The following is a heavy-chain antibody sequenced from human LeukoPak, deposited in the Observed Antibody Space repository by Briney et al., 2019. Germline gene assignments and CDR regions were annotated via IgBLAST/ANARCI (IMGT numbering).Heavy chain of an antibody. CDR3: ARGPNYASGSYDNEVFDY. CDR1: GFTFSSYG. CDR2: ISYDGSNK. J-gene: IGHJ4*02. Sequence: GGSLRLSCAASGFTFSSYGMHWVRQAPGKGLEWVAAISYDGSNKYYADSVKGRFTISRDNSKNTLFLQMNSLRAEDTAVYYCARGPNYASGSYDNEVFDYWGQGTLVTVSS. V-gene: IGHV3-30*03. D-gene: IGHD3-10*01.